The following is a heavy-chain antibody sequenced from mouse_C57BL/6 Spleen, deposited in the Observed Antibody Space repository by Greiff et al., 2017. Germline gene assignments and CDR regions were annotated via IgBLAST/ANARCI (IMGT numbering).Heavy chain of an antibody. CDR1: GYTFTSYW. V-gene: IGHV1-69*01. J-gene: IGHJ2*01. CDR2: IDPSDSYT. Sequence: VQLQQPGAELVMPGASVKLSCKASGYTFTSYWMPWVKQRPGQGLEWIGEIDPSDSYTNYNQQFKGKSTLTVDKSSSTAYMQLSSLTSEDSAVYYCATYYSTQKRYFAYWGQGTTLTVAS. D-gene: IGHD2-5*01. CDR3: ATYYSTQKRYFAY.